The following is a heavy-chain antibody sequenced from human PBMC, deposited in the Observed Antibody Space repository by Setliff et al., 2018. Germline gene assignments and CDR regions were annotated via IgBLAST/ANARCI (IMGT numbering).Heavy chain of an antibody. CDR3: ARDPGVHSGTWCLDS. J-gene: IGHJ4*02. Sequence: TLSLTCNVSGVSFSSTTFYWAWIHQSPGKGLEWIGSVSFFGSAYYNPSLQSRGAISLDTSRNQFSLELSSVTAADTAVYYCARDPGVHSGTWCLDSWGQGTQVTVSS. CDR2: VSFFGSA. D-gene: IGHD2-8*01. V-gene: IGHV4-39*07. CDR1: GVSFSSTTFY.